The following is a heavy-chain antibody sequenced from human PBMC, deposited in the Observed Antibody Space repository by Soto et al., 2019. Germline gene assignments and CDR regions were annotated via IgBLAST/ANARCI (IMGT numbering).Heavy chain of an antibody. CDR1: GFSLDTPGVA. J-gene: IGHJ2*01. CDR2: IYWDEDK. CDR3: AHMADLGSFYWYFDL. Sequence: QITLVESGPTLVKPTQTLTLTCTFSGFSLDTPGVAVGWIRQPPGKALEWLAHIYWDEDKRYRPSLETRLSIPKDASKSQVVIRMTYMDPVDTGTYYCAHMADLGSFYWYFDLWGRGTLVTVSS. V-gene: IGHV2-5*02. D-gene: IGHD3-10*01.